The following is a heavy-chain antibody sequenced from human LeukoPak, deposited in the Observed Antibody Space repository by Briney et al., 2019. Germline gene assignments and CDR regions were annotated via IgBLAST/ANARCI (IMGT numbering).Heavy chain of an antibody. J-gene: IGHJ4*02. CDR2: INSSSSYI. Sequence: GGSLRLSCAASGFTFSSYSMNWVRQAPGKGLEWVSSINSSSSYIYYADSVKGRFTISRDNSKNTVNLQMNSLRAEDTALYYCAGGQMFTSGGFDDWGQGTLVTVSS. CDR3: AGGQMFTSGGFDD. D-gene: IGHD6-19*01. CDR1: GFTFSSYS. V-gene: IGHV3-21*04.